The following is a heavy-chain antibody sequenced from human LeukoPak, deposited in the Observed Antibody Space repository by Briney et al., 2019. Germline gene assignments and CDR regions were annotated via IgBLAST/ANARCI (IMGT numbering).Heavy chain of an antibody. Sequence: PSETLSLTCTVSGGSISSSSYYWGWIRQPPGKGLEWIGSIYYSGSTYYNPSLKSRVTISVDTSKNQFSLKLSSVTAADTAVYYCARPSGGYCSSTSCPNSWYMDVWGKGTTVTVSS. CDR2: IYYSGST. CDR3: ARPSGGYCSSTSCPNSWYMDV. J-gene: IGHJ6*03. V-gene: IGHV4-39*01. D-gene: IGHD2-2*01. CDR1: GGSISSSSYY.